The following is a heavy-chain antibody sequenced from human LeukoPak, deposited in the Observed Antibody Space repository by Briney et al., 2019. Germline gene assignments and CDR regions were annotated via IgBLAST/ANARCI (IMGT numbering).Heavy chain of an antibody. Sequence: SETLSLTCTVSSASIRSDYWSWIRQPAGKGLEWIGRIDFTGSVNYNPTLRSRLTMSVDTSKNQFSLKVTSVTAADTAVYYCARVHDSSGYGMYHFDYWGQGTLVTVSS. CDR2: IDFTGSV. CDR3: ARVHDSSGYGMYHFDY. CDR1: SASIRSDY. J-gene: IGHJ4*02. V-gene: IGHV4-4*07. D-gene: IGHD3-22*01.